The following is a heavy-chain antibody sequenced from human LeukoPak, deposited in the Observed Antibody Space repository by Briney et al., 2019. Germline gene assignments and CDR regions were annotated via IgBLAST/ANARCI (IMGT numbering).Heavy chain of an antibody. D-gene: IGHD3-9*01. CDR2: ISSGSSAI. CDR3: ARGSSGILTGCLYYFDY. Sequence: GGSLRLSCEASGFTFTTYSMTWVRQAPGKGLEWVSIISSGSSAIFSADALKGRFTISRDDAKNLLYLDMNSLRAEDTAVYYCARGSSGILTGCLYYFDYWGQGTLVTVSS. V-gene: IGHV3-21*01. J-gene: IGHJ4*02. CDR1: GFTFTTYS.